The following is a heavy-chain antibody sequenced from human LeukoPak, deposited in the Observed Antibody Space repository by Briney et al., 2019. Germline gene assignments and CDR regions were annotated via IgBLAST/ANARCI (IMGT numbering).Heavy chain of an antibody. CDR3: ARGLRGYSYGYVPGNWFDP. J-gene: IGHJ5*02. Sequence: GGSLRLSCAASGFTFSDYYMSWIRQAPGKGLEWVSYISSSGSTIYYADSVKGRFTISRDNAKNSLYLQMNSLRAEDTAVYYCARGLRGYSYGYVPGNWFDPWGQGTLVTVSS. CDR1: GFTFSDYY. D-gene: IGHD5-18*01. CDR2: ISSSGSTI. V-gene: IGHV3-11*01.